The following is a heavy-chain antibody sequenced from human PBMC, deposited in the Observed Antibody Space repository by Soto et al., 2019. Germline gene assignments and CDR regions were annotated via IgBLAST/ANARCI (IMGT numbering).Heavy chain of an antibody. CDR3: ARATVVTGSWYFDL. V-gene: IGHV1-3*01. D-gene: IGHD2-15*01. J-gene: IGHJ2*01. CDR2: INAGNGNT. Sequence: ASVKVSCKASGYTLTSYAMHWVRQAPGQRLEWMGWINAGNGNTKYSQKFQGRVTITRDTSASTAYMELSSLRSEDTAVYYCARATVVTGSWYFDLWGRGTLVTVSS. CDR1: GYTLTSYA.